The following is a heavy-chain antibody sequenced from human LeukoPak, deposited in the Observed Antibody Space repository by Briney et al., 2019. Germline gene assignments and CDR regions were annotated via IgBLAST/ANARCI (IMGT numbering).Heavy chain of an antibody. CDR3: EKESIPTSPGTYYYYYYGMDG. CDR1: GFTFSSYG. CDR2: ISYDGSNK. V-gene: IGHV3-30*18. Sequence: GGSLRLSCAASGFTFSSYGMHWVRQGPGKGLEWVAVISYDGSNKYYADSVKGRFTISRDNSKNTLYLQMNSLRAEDTAVYYCEKESIPTSPGTYYYYYYGMDGWGQGTTVTVSS. D-gene: IGHD3-10*01. J-gene: IGHJ6*02.